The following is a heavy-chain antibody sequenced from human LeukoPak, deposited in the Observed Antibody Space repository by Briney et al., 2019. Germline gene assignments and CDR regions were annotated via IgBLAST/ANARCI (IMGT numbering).Heavy chain of an antibody. D-gene: IGHD3-22*01. CDR2: ISSYSGNT. CDR3: AISQGSYYDTSGYLGGDY. V-gene: IGHV1-18*01. CDR1: GYTFTNSG. J-gene: IGHJ4*02. Sequence: ASVKVSSKASGYTFTNSGIFWVRQAPGQGREWMGWISSYSGNTNYAQKLQGRVTMTTETSTSTDYMELESLRSDDTAVYYCAISQGSYYDTSGYLGGDYWGQGTMVTVSS.